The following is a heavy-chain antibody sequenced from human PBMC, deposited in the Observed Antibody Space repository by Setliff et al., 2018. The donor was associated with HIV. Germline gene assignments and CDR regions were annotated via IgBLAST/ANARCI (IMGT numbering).Heavy chain of an antibody. J-gene: IGHJ4*02. V-gene: IGHV4-34*12. Sequence: SETLSLTCAVYGGSFSGYYWNWIRQPPGKGLEWIGEIIHSGGTNYNPSLKSRVTISIDTSKNQFSLKLTSVTAADTAMYYCASVRTGYYRIRDYWGQGSLVTVSS. CDR3: ASVRTGYYRIRDY. CDR2: IIHSGGT. D-gene: IGHD3-9*01. CDR1: GGSFSGYY.